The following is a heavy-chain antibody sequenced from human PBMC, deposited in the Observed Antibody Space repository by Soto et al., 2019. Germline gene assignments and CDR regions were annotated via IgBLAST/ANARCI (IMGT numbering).Heavy chain of an antibody. J-gene: IGHJ5*02. CDR1: GGSMSSNY. CDR2: IYTSGTT. CDR3: ARDQRLDSYSSPLYLYFDP. V-gene: IGHV4-4*07. D-gene: IGHD6-19*01. Sequence: QVQLQESGPGLVKPSETLSLTCTVSGGSMSSNYWSWIRQSAGKGLEWIGRIYTSGTTNYNPSIKSRVTMSVDTSKNRFSLKLTSVTAADTAVYYCARDQRLDSYSSPLYLYFDPWGQGSLVTVSS.